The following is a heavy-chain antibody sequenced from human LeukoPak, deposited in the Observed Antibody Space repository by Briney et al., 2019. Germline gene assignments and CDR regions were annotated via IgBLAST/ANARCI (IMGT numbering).Heavy chain of an antibody. Sequence: SETLSLTCTVSGGSISRYYWSWIRQPPGKRLEWIGYIYYSGTTYYNSSLKSRVTISVDTSKNQFSLNLRSVTAADTAVYYCARLRGDGDYFSPWGQGILVTASS. V-gene: IGHV4-59*08. D-gene: IGHD4-17*01. CDR1: GGSISRYY. CDR3: ARLRGDGDYFSP. CDR2: IYYSGTT. J-gene: IGHJ5*02.